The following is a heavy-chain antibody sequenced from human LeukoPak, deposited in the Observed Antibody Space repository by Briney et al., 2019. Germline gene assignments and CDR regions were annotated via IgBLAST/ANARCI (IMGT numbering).Heavy chain of an antibody. Sequence: SETLSLTCTVSGGSINSYYWSWIRQPPGKGLEWIGYIYYSGSTNYNPSLKSRVTISADTSKNQLSLKLSSVTAADTAVYHCARTGGPTYKSSWFIWGQGTMVTVSS. CDR1: GGSINSYY. CDR3: ARTGGPTYKSSWFI. CDR2: IYYSGST. J-gene: IGHJ3*02. V-gene: IGHV4-59*01. D-gene: IGHD6-13*01.